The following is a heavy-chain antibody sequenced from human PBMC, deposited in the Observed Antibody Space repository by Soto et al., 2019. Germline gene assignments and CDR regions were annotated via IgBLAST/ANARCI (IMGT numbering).Heavy chain of an antibody. Sequence: GGSLRLSCAASGFTFSSYAMSWVRQAPGKGLEWVSTISGSGGSTYYVDSVKGRFTISRDNSKNTLYLQMNSLRAEDTAVYYCAKDLSRSCSGGSCSIDYWGQGTLVTVSS. CDR3: AKDLSRSCSGGSCSIDY. D-gene: IGHD2-15*01. J-gene: IGHJ4*02. V-gene: IGHV3-23*01. CDR2: ISGSGGST. CDR1: GFTFSSYA.